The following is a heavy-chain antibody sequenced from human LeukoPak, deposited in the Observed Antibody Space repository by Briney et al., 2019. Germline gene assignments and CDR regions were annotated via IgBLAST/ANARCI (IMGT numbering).Heavy chain of an antibody. V-gene: IGHV5-51*01. CDR1: GYSFTNYW. D-gene: IGHD2-2*01. Sequence: GESLKISCKGSGYSFTNYWIGWVRQMPGKGLEWMGIIHPGDSDTTYSPSFQGQATISADKSIRTAYLQWSSLRASDTAMYYCARLWGGVVPADDAFDIWGQGTMVTVSS. CDR2: IHPGDSDT. J-gene: IGHJ3*02. CDR3: ARLWGGVVPADDAFDI.